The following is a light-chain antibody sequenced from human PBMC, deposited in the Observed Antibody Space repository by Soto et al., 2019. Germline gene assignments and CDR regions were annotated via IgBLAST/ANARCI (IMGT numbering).Light chain of an antibody. V-gene: IGLV2-14*01. Sequence: QSALTQPASVSGFPGQSITISCTGTDSDVGGYNYVSWYQQHPGKAPKLMIYEVSDRPSGVSNRFSGSKSGNTASLTISGLQAEDEAYYYCSSYTTSSTMMFGAGTKLTVL. CDR2: EVS. CDR1: DSDVGGYNY. CDR3: SSYTTSSTMM. J-gene: IGLJ3*02.